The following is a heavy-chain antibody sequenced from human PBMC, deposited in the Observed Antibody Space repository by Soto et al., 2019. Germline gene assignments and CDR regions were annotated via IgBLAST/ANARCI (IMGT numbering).Heavy chain of an antibody. J-gene: IGHJ6*02. Sequence: ASVKVSCKASGYTFTVYYIHWVLRAPGQGFEWMGWINPNSGDTSYTQRFQGWVTMTRDTSISTVFMELSRLRSDDTAVYYCARGRYSSGWFHYYVMDVWGQGTTVTVSS. CDR2: INPNSGDT. CDR3: ARGRYSSGWFHYYVMDV. V-gene: IGHV1-2*04. CDR1: GYTFTVYY. D-gene: IGHD6-19*01.